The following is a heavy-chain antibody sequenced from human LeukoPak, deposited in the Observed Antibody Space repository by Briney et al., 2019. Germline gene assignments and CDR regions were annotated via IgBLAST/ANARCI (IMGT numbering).Heavy chain of an antibody. CDR2: ISSSGSTI. Sequence: EGSLRLSCAASGFTFSDYYMSWIRQAPGKGLEWVSYISSSGSTIYYADSVKGRFTISRDNAKNSLYLQMNSLRAEDTAVYYCAREGSSSGRDYYGMDVWGQGTTVTVSS. CDR1: GFTFSDYY. J-gene: IGHJ6*02. V-gene: IGHV3-11*01. D-gene: IGHD6-13*01. CDR3: AREGSSSGRDYYGMDV.